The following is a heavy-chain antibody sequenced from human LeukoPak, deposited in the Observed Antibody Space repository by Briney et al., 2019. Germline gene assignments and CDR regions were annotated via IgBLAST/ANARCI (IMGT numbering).Heavy chain of an antibody. J-gene: IGHJ4*02. CDR1: GFTFSNYW. CDR2: IKPDGSGT. CDR3: AKDAVYGSGSADY. V-gene: IGHV3-74*01. Sequence: PGGSLRLSCAASGFTFSNYWMHWVRQAPGKGLVWVSHIKPDGSGTSYVDSVKGRFPISRDNAKSTLYLQMNSLGAEDTAVYYCAKDAVYGSGSADYWGQGALVTVSS. D-gene: IGHD3-10*01.